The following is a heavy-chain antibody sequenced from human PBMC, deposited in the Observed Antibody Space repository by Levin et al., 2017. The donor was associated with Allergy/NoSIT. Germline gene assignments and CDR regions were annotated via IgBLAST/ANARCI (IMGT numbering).Heavy chain of an antibody. CDR3: ARLSIGSSLLYYFDY. CDR2: IYSGGST. D-gene: IGHD6-6*01. Sequence: SGGSLRLSCTASGFTVSSNYMSWVRQAPGKGLEWVSVIYSGGSTYYADSVKGRFTISRDNSKNTLYLQMNSLRAEDTAVYYCARLSIGSSLLYYFDYWGQGTLVTVSS. CDR1: GFTVSSNY. J-gene: IGHJ4*02. V-gene: IGHV3-66*04.